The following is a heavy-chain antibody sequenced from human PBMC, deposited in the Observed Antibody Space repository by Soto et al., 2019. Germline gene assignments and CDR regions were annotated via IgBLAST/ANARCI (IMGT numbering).Heavy chain of an antibody. CDR3: ARDYITATGPSDY. D-gene: IGHD6-13*01. J-gene: IGHJ4*02. CDR1: GFIFSDYY. V-gene: IGHV3-11*01. Sequence: GGSLRLSCAASGFIFSDYYMSWIRQAPGKGLEWVSYISSSGSTMYYEDSVKGRFTISRDNAKNSLYLQMDSLRAEDTAVYYCARDYITATGPSDYWGQGTLVTVSS. CDR2: ISSSGSTM.